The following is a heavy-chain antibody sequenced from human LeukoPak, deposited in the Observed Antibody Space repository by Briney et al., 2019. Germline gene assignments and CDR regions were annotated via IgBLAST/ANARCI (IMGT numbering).Heavy chain of an antibody. Sequence: GKSLRLSRAASGFSVSSYAMHWVRQAPGKGLEWVAVIWFDGNTAYNADSVKGRFSISRDNSKNTLFLQMNSLRAEDTAIYYCAKEWSAFDIWGQGTRVTVSS. D-gene: IGHD3-3*01. J-gene: IGHJ3*02. CDR1: GFSVSSYA. CDR3: AKEWSAFDI. CDR2: IWFDGNTA. V-gene: IGHV3-33*06.